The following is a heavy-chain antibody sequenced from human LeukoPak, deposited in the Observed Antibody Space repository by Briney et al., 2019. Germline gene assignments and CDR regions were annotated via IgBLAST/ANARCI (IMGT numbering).Heavy chain of an antibody. CDR3: AISRDDYNYGNY. D-gene: IGHD5-24*01. V-gene: IGHV1-69*05. CDR1: GGTFSSYA. CDR2: IIPIFGTA. Sequence: SVKVSCKASGGTFSSYAISWVRQAPGQGLEWMGRIIPIFGTANYAQKFQGRVTITTDESTSTAYMELSSLRSEDTAVYYCAISRDDYNYGNYWGQGTLVTVSS. J-gene: IGHJ4*02.